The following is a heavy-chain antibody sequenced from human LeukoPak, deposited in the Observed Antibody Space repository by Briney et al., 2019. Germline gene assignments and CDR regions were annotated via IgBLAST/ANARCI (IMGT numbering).Heavy chain of an antibody. Sequence: PSETLSLTCTVSGGSISSSSYYWGWIRQPPGTGLEWIGSIYYSGSTYYNPSLKSRVTISVDTSKNQFSLKLSSMTAADTAVYYCARRYYDILTGYYEPFDYWGQGTLVTVSS. J-gene: IGHJ4*02. CDR2: IYYSGST. D-gene: IGHD3-9*01. V-gene: IGHV4-39*01. CDR1: GGSISSSSYY. CDR3: ARRYYDILTGYYEPFDY.